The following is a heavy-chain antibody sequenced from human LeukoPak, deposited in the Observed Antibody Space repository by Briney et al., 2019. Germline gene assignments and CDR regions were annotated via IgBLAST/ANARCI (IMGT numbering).Heavy chain of an antibody. CDR2: IYYSGST. CDR3: ARQLSRRSSYFYYYYMDV. V-gene: IGHV4-39*01. Sequence: SETLSLTCTVSGGSISSSSYYWGWIRQPPGKGLEWIGSIYYSGSTYYNPSLKSRVTISVDTSKNQFSLKLSSVTAADTAVYYCARQLSRRSSYFYYYYMDVWGKGTTVTVSS. CDR1: GGSISSSSYY. D-gene: IGHD6-6*01. J-gene: IGHJ6*03.